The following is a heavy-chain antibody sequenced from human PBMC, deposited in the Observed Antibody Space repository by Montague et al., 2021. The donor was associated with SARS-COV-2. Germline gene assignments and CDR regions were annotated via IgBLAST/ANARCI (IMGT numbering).Heavy chain of an antibody. D-gene: IGHD6-13*01. CDR3: AKDIDGHSSTFDY. J-gene: IGHJ4*02. CDR2: ISWNSDSI. V-gene: IGHV3-9*01. Sequence: SLRLSCAASGFTFDGYAMHWVWQAPGKGLEWVSGISWNSDSIGYADSVKGRFTISRDNAKNSLYLQMNSLRAEDTALYYCAKDIDGHSSTFDYWGQGTLVTVSS. CDR1: GFTFDGYA.